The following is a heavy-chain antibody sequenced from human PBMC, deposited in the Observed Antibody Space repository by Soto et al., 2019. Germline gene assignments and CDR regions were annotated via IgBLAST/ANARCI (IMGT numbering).Heavy chain of an antibody. CDR2: IEGSGTIT. Sequence: GGSLRLSCAASGFMFSTTDMSWVRQAPGKGLEWVTTIEGSGTITYYADSVRGRFTISRDNSKNTVYLQMDSLAADDTAVYYCVKNSGWFNSWGQGTPVTVSS. CDR3: VKNSGWFNS. J-gene: IGHJ5*01. V-gene: IGHV3-23*01. D-gene: IGHD3-10*01. CDR1: GFMFSTTD.